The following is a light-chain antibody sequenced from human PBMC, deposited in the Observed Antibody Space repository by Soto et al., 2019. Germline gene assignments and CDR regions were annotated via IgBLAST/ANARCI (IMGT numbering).Light chain of an antibody. CDR1: SSDVGGYNY. CDR2: VVS. V-gene: IGLV2-14*01. J-gene: IGLJ1*01. Sequence: LTQPASVSGSPGQSIAISCTGTSSDVGGYNYVSWHQQHPGKAPKVLISVVSNRPSGVSNRFSGSKSGNTASLTISGLQAEDEADYYCSSYRSGGTFVFGSGTKVTVL. CDR3: SSYRSGGTFV.